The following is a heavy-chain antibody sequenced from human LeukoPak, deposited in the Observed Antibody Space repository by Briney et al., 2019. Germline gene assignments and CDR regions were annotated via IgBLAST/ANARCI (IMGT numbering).Heavy chain of an antibody. V-gene: IGHV1-69*02. CDR3: ARGKRSSEVDV. J-gene: IGHJ6*02. CDR1: GGTFSSYT. Sequence: ASVKVSCKASGGTFSSYTISWVRQAPGQGLEWMGRIIPILGIANYAQKFQGRVTIAADKSTSTAYMELSSLRSEDTAVYYCARGKRSSEVDVWGQGTTVTVSS. CDR2: IIPILGIA. D-gene: IGHD6-19*01.